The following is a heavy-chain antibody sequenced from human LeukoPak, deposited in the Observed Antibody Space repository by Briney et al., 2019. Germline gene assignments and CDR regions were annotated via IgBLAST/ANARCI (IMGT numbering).Heavy chain of an antibody. CDR2: INPNSGDT. V-gene: IGHV1-2*02. Sequence: GASVKVSCKASGYTFTGYYMHWVRQAPGQGLEWMGWINPNSGDTNYAQKFQGRVTMTRDTSISTAYMELSRLRSDDTAVYYCARGIAAAGTDYWGQGTLVTVSS. CDR3: ARGIAAAGTDY. D-gene: IGHD6-13*01. J-gene: IGHJ4*02. CDR1: GYTFTGYY.